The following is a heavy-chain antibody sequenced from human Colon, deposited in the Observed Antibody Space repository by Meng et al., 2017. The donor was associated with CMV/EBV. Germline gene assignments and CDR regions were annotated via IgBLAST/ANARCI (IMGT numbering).Heavy chain of an antibody. D-gene: IGHD1-1*01. V-gene: IGHV3-7*03. J-gene: IGHJ3*01. CDR1: GFTFSDYW. Sequence: GESLKISCTASGFTFSDYWMSWVRQAPGKGLEWVANIKGDGSQMHYVDSVRGRFTISRDNAKNSLYLEMNSLRAEDSALYYCAKNIGPQLERDALDLWGQGTMVTVSS. CDR2: IKGDGSQM. CDR3: AKNIGPQLERDALDL.